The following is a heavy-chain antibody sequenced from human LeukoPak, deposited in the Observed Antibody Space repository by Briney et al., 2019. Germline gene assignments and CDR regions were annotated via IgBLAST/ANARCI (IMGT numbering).Heavy chain of an antibody. Sequence: ASVKVSCKASGYTFTGYYLHWVRQAPGQGLEWMGWIHPKSGDTHYAQKFLGRVTLTRDTSTTIVYVELKWLTSDDTAVYYCSRGSGISFGGIDYWGQGTLVTVSS. CDR3: SRGSGISFGGIDY. V-gene: IGHV1-2*02. CDR1: GYTFTGYY. D-gene: IGHD3-16*01. CDR2: IHPKSGDT. J-gene: IGHJ4*02.